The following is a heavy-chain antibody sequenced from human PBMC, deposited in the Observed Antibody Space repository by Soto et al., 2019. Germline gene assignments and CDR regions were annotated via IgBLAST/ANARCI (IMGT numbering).Heavy chain of an antibody. V-gene: IGHV3-23*01. J-gene: IGHJ4*02. CDR2: ISGSGGST. CDR3: AKRGPGIAVAGPFDY. CDR1: GFTVSSYA. Sequence: AGSLRLSCPASGFTVSSYARGRVRQAPGKGLEWVSAISGSGGSTYYADSVKGRFTISRDNSKNTLYLQMNSLRAEDTAVYYCAKRGPGIAVAGPFDYWGQGTLVTVSS. D-gene: IGHD6-19*01.